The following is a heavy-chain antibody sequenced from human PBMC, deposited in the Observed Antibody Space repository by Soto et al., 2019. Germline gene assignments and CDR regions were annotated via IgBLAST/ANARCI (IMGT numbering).Heavy chain of an antibody. CDR2: ISAYRGIT. J-gene: IGHJ6*02. D-gene: IGHD3-22*01. CDR1: GYTFTSYG. V-gene: IGHV1-18*01. Sequence: ASVKVSCKASGYTFTSYGICWVRQAPGQGLEWMGWISAYRGITNYAQKLQGRVTMTTDTSTSTAYMELRSLRSDDTAVYYCARDHPSYYDSSGYYYESWGPIVSYYYGMDVWGQGTTVTVSS. CDR3: ARDHPSYYDSSGYYYESWGPIVSYYYGMDV.